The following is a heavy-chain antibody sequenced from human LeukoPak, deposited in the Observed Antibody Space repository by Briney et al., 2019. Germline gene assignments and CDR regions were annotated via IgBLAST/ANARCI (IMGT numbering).Heavy chain of an antibody. D-gene: IGHD5-18*01. V-gene: IGHV3-21*01. CDR2: ISSSSSYI. Sequence: GGSLRLSCAASGFTFSSYSMNWVRQAPGKGLEWVSSISSSSSYIYYADSVKGRFTISRDNAKKSLYLQMNSLRAEDTAVYYCAREAPNSYALRYMDVWGKGTTVTISS. J-gene: IGHJ6*03. CDR1: GFTFSSYS. CDR3: AREAPNSYALRYMDV.